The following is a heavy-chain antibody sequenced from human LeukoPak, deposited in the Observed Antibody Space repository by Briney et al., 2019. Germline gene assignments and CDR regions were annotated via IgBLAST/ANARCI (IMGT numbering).Heavy chain of an antibody. D-gene: IGHD2-2*01. V-gene: IGHV3-23*01. CDR3: AKDRHAPGRYCSSTTCFPFDP. Sequence: AGGSLRLSCAASGFTFSDYSVHWVRQAPGKGLEWVSGISGSGGNTFHADSVKGRFTISRDNSKNTLYLQMNSLRAEDTAVYYCAKDRHAPGRYCSSTTCFPFDPWGQGTLVTVSS. J-gene: IGHJ5*02. CDR2: ISGSGGNT. CDR1: GFTFSDYS.